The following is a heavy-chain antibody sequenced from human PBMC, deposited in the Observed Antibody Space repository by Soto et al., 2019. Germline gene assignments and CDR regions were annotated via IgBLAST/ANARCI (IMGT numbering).Heavy chain of an antibody. Sequence: EVQLVESGGGLVQPGGSLRLSCVDSGFTFSSYWMSWVRQAPVKGLEWVGNIKQDGSEENYVVSVKGRFTISRDNAKNSMYLQMNSLRVEDTAVYYCAIIAASGRGWDVWGQGTTVVVSS. J-gene: IGHJ6*02. CDR2: IKQDGSEE. D-gene: IGHD6-13*01. CDR3: AIIAASGRGWDV. V-gene: IGHV3-7*01. CDR1: GFTFSSYW.